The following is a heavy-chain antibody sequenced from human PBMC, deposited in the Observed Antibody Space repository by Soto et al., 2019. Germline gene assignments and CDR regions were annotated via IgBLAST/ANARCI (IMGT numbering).Heavy chain of an antibody. J-gene: IGHJ6*02. CDR1: GGTFSSYT. D-gene: IGHD3-10*01. V-gene: IGHV1-69*02. Sequence: QVQLVQSGAEVKKPGSSVKVSCKASGGTFSSYTISWVRQAPGQGLEWMGRIIPIFGIANYAQKFQGRVTITADKSTSTAYMELSSLRSEDMAVYYCARYYYCSGSPYDYYGMDVWGQGTTVTVSS. CDR2: IIPIFGIA. CDR3: ARYYYCSGSPYDYYGMDV.